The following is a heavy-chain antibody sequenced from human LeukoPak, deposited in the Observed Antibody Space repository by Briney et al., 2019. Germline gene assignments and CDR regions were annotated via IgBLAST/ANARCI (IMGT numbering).Heavy chain of an antibody. D-gene: IGHD6-19*01. CDR1: GGSISSYY. J-gene: IGHJ4*02. CDR2: IYTSGST. Sequence: SETLSLTCTVSGGSISSYYWSWIRQPAGKGLEWIGRIYTSGSTNYSPSLKSRLTMSVDTSKNQFSLKLSSVTAADTAVYYCARDGPGYSSGWVFDYWGQGILVTVSS. CDR3: ARDGPGYSSGWVFDY. V-gene: IGHV4-4*07.